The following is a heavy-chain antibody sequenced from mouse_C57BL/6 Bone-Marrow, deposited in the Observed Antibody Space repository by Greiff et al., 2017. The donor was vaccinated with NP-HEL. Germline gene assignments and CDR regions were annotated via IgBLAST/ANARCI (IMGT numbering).Heavy chain of an antibody. CDR1: GYTFTSYW. CDR3: AIRGVLYY. J-gene: IGHJ2*01. D-gene: IGHD1-1*02. V-gene: IGHV1-61*01. CDR2: IYPSDSET. Sequence: VQLQQPGAELVRPGSSVKLSCKASGYTFTSYWIDWVKQRPGQGLEWIGNIYPSDSETHYNQKFKDKATLTVDKSSSTAYMQLSSLTSEDSAVYYCAIRGVLYYWGQGTTLTVSS.